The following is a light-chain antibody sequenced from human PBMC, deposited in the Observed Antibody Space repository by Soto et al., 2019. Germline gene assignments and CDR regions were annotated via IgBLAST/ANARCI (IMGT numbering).Light chain of an antibody. CDR2: GAY. Sequence: VMTQSPATLSVSPGERATLSCRASQSVSSKLAWYQQKPGQAPRLLIYGAYNRATGIPARFRGSGSGREFTLTISSLQSEDFAVYYCQQYHQWPLSFGGGTKVEIK. CDR3: QQYHQWPLS. CDR1: QSVSSK. J-gene: IGKJ4*01. V-gene: IGKV3-15*01.